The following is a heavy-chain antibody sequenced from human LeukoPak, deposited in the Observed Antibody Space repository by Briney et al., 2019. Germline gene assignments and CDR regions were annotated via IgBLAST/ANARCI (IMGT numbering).Heavy chain of an antibody. CDR1: GFTFSSYA. V-gene: IGHV3-23*01. CDR2: ISGSGGST. Sequence: GGSLRLSCAASGFTFSSYAMSWVRQAPGKGLEWVSAISGSGGSTYYADSVKGRFTISRDNSKNTLHLQMNSLRAEDTAVYYCAKGNGYSGTTGYFDYWGQGTLVTVSS. J-gene: IGHJ4*02. CDR3: AKGNGYSGTTGYFDY. D-gene: IGHD1-14*01.